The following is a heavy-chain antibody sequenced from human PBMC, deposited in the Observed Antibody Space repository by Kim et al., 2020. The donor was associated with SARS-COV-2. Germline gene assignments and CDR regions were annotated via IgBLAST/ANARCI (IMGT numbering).Heavy chain of an antibody. J-gene: IGHJ6*03. Sequence: YHPALKGRVPISDDTSKEQFSLKLSSVTAADTGVYYCAREASNYYHYYMDVWGKGTTVTVS. CDR3: AREASNYYHYYMDV. V-gene: IGHV4-4*08. D-gene: IGHD3-3*01.